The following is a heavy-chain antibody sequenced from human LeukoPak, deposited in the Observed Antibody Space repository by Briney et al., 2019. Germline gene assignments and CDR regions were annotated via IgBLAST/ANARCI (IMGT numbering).Heavy chain of an antibody. CDR2: ILHNGDST. CDR3: ARLSSFAFDI. CDR1: GFTCSTYV. V-gene: IGHV3-23*01. Sequence: GGSLRLACAASGFTCSTYVMSWVRQAPRKGLEWLSLILHNGDSTYYADSVKGRFTISRDNSKNTLYLQMNSLRAEDTAVYYCARLSSFAFDIWGQGTMVTVSS. D-gene: IGHD3-16*02. J-gene: IGHJ3*02.